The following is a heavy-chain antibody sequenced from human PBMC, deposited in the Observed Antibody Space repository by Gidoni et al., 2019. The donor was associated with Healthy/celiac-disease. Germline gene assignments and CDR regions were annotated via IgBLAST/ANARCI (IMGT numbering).Heavy chain of an antibody. V-gene: IGHV3-23*01. D-gene: IGHD2-15*01. CDR1: GFTFSSYA. CDR3: AKVREVVVVVAATWFDY. Sequence: EVQLLESGGGLVQPGGSLRLSCAASGFTFSSYAMSWVRQAPGKGLEWVSAISGSGGSTYYADSVKGRFTIYRDNSKNTLYLQMNSLRAEDTAVYYCAKVREVVVVVAATWFDYWGQGTLVTVSS. J-gene: IGHJ4*02. CDR2: ISGSGGST.